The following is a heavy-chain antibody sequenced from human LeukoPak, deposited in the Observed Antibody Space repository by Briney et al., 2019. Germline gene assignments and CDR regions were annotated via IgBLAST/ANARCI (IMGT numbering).Heavy chain of an antibody. V-gene: IGHV4-39*07. CDR2: IYYSGYT. CDR3: ARDQGGWYFDY. CDR1: GGSISSSSYY. Sequence: SETLSLTCTVSGGSISSSSYYWGWIRQPPGKGLEWIGSIYYSGYTYYNPSLESRVTISVDTSKNQFSLKVSSVTAADTAVYYCARDQGGWYFDYWGQGTLVTVSS. D-gene: IGHD6-19*01. J-gene: IGHJ4*02.